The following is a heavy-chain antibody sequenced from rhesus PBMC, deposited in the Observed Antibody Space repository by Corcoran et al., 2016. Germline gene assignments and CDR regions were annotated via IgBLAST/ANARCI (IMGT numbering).Heavy chain of an antibody. CDR3: AREGTVSYFDH. CDR2: IYGSSGST. CDR1: GGSIRAKYY. V-gene: IGHV4S7*01. J-gene: IGHJ4*01. D-gene: IGHD5-24*01. Sequence: QVQLQESGPGLVKHSETLSLTCAVSGGSIRAKYYWNWIRHPPGKGLEWIGNIYGSSGSTSYNPSLKSRVTISKDTSKNQFSLKLSSVTAADTAVYFCAREGTVSYFDHWGQGVLVTVSS.